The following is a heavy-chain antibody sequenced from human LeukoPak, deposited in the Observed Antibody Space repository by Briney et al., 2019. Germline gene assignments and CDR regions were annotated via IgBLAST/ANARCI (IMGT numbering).Heavy chain of an antibody. D-gene: IGHD6-13*01. J-gene: IGHJ6*03. CDR2: MNPNSGNT. Sequence: ASVKVSCKASGYTFTSYDINWVRQATGQGLEWMGWMNPNSGNTGYAQKFQGRVTITRNTSISTAYMELSSLRSEDTAVYYCAKGPRQGYSSSFSHYYYMDVWGKGTTVTVSS. V-gene: IGHV1-8*03. CDR3: AKGPRQGYSSSFSHYYYMDV. CDR1: GYTFTSYD.